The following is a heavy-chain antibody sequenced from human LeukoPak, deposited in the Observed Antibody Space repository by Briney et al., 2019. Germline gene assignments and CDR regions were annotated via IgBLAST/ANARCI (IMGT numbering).Heavy chain of an antibody. V-gene: IGHV3-15*01. CDR2: IKSKTDGGTT. Sequence: TPGGSLRLSCAASGFTFSDYDMHWVRQAPGKGLEWVGRIKSKTDGGTTDYAAPVKGRFTISRDDSKNTLYLQVNSLKTEDTAVYYCTAPVYYYYYMDVWGKGTTVTVSS. CDR1: GFTFSDYD. J-gene: IGHJ6*03. CDR3: TAPVYYYYYMDV.